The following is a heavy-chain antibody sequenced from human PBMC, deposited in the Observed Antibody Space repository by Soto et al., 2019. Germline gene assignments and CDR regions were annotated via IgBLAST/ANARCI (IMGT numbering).Heavy chain of an antibody. CDR1: GFTFSSYA. D-gene: IGHD3-22*01. J-gene: IGHJ6*02. CDR3: ASIGGVVVVMYSWNSGMDV. CDR2: ISGSGGST. V-gene: IGHV3-23*01. Sequence: EVQLLESGGGLVQPGGSLRLSCAASGFTFSSYAMTWVRQAPGKGLEWVSVISGSGGSTYYVDSVKGRFTISRDNSKNTLFLQMNSLRAEDTAVYYCASIGGVVVVMYSWNSGMDVWGQGTTVTVSS.